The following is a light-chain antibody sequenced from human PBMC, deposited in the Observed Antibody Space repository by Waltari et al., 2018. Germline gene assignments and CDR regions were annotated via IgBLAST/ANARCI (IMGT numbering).Light chain of an antibody. CDR3: QQYNNWPET. J-gene: IGKJ1*01. Sequence: EVVMPQSPATLFVSPGERATLSCRASQGVGSNLAWYQQKPGQAPRLLIYGASTRATGIPVRFSGSGSGREFTLTISSLQSEDCAIYYCQQYNNWPETFGQGTKVDIK. CDR2: GAS. CDR1: QGVGSN. V-gene: IGKV3-15*01.